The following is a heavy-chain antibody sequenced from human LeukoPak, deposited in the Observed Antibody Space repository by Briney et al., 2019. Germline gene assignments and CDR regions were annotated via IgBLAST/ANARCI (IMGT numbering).Heavy chain of an antibody. V-gene: IGHV3-30*18. D-gene: IGHD6-19*01. Sequence: GGSLRLSCAASGFTFSSYGMHWVRQAPGKGLEWVAVISYDGSNKYYADSVKGRFTISRDNSKNTLYLQMNSLRAEDTAVYYCAKVAGYSSGWLTFDYWGQGTLVTVYS. J-gene: IGHJ4*02. CDR3: AKVAGYSSGWLTFDY. CDR2: ISYDGSNK. CDR1: GFTFSSYG.